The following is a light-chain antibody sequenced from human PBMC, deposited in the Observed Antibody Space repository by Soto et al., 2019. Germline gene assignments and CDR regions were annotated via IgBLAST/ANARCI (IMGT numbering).Light chain of an antibody. Sequence: DIQMTQSPSTLSASVGDRVTITCRSSQSFSSRLAWYQQKPGKAPNLLIFETSTLESGVPSRFSGSVSGTEFTLTISSLQPDDFATYYCKQYNSFSWTFGQGTKVDIK. V-gene: IGKV1-5*01. J-gene: IGKJ1*01. CDR3: KQYNSFSWT. CDR1: QSFSSR. CDR2: ETS.